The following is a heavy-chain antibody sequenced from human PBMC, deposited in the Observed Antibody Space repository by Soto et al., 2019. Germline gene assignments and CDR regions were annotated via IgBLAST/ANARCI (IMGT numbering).Heavy chain of an antibody. CDR2: IYYSGST. D-gene: IGHD3-16*02. CDR3: ARHCNSYKLHLGELSFGSRLGWFDP. CDR1: GGSISSSSYY. V-gene: IGHV4-39*01. Sequence: QLQLQESGPGLVKPSETLSLTCTVSGGSISSSSYYWGWIRQPPGKGLEWIGSIYYSGSTYYNPSLKSRVTISVDTSKNQFSLKLSSVTAADTAVYYCARHCNSYKLHLGELSFGSRLGWFDPWGQGTLVTVSS. J-gene: IGHJ5*02.